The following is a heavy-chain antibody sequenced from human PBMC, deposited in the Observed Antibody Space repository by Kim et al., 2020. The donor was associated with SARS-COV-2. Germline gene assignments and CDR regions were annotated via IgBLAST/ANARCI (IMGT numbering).Heavy chain of an antibody. D-gene: IGHD4-17*01. J-gene: IGHJ2*01. Sequence: SVKVSCKASGGTFSSYAISWVRQAPGQGLEWMGGIIPIFGTANYAQKFQGRVTITADESTSTAYMELSSLRSEDTAVYYCARDLRAVTMSYSYFDLWGRGTLVTVSS. CDR2: IIPIFGTA. CDR1: GGTFSSYA. CDR3: ARDLRAVTMSYSYFDL. V-gene: IGHV1-69*13.